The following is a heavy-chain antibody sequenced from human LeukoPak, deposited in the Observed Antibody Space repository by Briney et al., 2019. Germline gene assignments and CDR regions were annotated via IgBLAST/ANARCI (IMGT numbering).Heavy chain of an antibody. CDR3: ARCTTGKTFGSLREIKKSREIDY. J-gene: IGHJ4*02. V-gene: IGHV3-21*01. D-gene: IGHD1-1*01. CDR1: GFTFSNYS. Sequence: GGSLRLSCAASGFTFSNYSMNWVRQAPGKGLEWVSSINSSSNYIYYADSVKGRFTISRDNAKNSLFLQMDSLRGEDTAVYYCARCTTGKTFGSLREIKKSREIDYWGQGTLVTVSS. CDR2: INSSSNYI.